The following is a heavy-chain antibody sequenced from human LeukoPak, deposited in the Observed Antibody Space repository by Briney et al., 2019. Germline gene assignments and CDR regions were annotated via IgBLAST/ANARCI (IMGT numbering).Heavy chain of an antibody. V-gene: IGHV3-7*01. J-gene: IGHJ4*02. Sequence: GGSLRLSCAASGFTFSRNWMSWVRQAPGKGLEWVANIKEDGSEKYYVDSVKGRFTISRDNGQNSLYLQMNSLRAEDTAVYYCTRVWYCRGGSFYSHYFDYWGQGTLVSASS. CDR1: GFTFSRNW. CDR2: IKEDGSEK. D-gene: IGHD2-15*01. CDR3: TRVWYCRGGSFYSHYFDY.